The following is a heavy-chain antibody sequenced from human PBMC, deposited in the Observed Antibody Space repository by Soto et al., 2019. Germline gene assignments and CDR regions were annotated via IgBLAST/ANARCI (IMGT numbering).Heavy chain of an antibody. D-gene: IGHD4-17*01. J-gene: IGHJ6*02. CDR1: GGTFSSYA. V-gene: IGHV1-69*06. CDR3: ARIENGDYGGGDYYYGMDV. CDR2: IIPIFGTA. Sequence: QVQLVQSGAEVKKPGSSVKVSCKASGGTFSSYAISWVRQAPGQGLEWMGGIIPIFGTANYAQKFQGRVTITADKSTSTAYMELSSLRSEDTAVYYCARIENGDYGGGDYYYGMDVWGQGTTVTVSS.